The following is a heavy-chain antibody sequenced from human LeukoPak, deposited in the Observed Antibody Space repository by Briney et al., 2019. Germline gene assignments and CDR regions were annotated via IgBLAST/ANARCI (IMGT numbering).Heavy chain of an antibody. D-gene: IGHD2-2*01. CDR2: IPYDGSNK. J-gene: IGHJ6*04. CDR1: GFTFSSYA. CDR3: AREDIVVVPAAPRPYYYYGMDV. V-gene: IGHV3-30*04. Sequence: PGGSLRLSCAASGFTFSSYAMHWVRQAPGKGLEWVAVIPYDGSNKYNADSVKGRFTISRDNSKNTLYLQMNSLRAEDTAVYYCAREDIVVVPAAPRPYYYYGMDVWGKGTTVTVSS.